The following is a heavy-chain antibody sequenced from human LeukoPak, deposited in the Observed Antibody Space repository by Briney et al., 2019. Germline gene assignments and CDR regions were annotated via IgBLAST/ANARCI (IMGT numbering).Heavy chain of an antibody. CDR2: IYGGGSGTT. V-gene: IGHV3-23*01. Sequence: PGGSLRLSCVASGFTFSKYTLSWIRQPPGKGLEWVAGIYGGGSGTTFYAESVRGRFTISRDNSKNTLYLQMNSLRAEDTAVYYCAKSPGEWLVLDDYWGQGTLVTVSS. D-gene: IGHD6-19*01. J-gene: IGHJ4*02. CDR1: GFTFSKYT. CDR3: AKSPGEWLVLDDY.